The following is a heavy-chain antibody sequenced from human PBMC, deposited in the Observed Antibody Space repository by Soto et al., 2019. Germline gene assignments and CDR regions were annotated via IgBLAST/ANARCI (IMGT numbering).Heavy chain of an antibody. D-gene: IGHD1-26*01. Sequence: EVQLVESGGGLVQPGGSLRLSYAASGFSFSSYWMHWVRQVPGKGLVWVSRINSDGSTTTYADSVKGRFTISRDNAKNTLYLQMNSLRVEDTAVYYCARVLTGSYNWFDPWGQGTLVTVSS. CDR1: GFSFSSYW. J-gene: IGHJ5*02. CDR3: ARVLTGSYNWFDP. V-gene: IGHV3-74*01. CDR2: INSDGSTT.